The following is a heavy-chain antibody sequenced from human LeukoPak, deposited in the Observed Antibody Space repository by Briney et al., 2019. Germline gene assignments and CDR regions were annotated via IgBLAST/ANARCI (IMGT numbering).Heavy chain of an antibody. J-gene: IGHJ5*02. CDR3: TTYSGSYTFVPGWFDP. Sequence: PGGSLRLSCTASGFTFGDYAMSWFRQAPGKGLEWVGFIRSKAYGGTTEYAASVKGRFTISRDDSKSIAYLQMNSLKTEDTAVYYCTTYSGSYTFVPGWFDPWGQGTLVTVSS. CDR1: GFTFGDYA. D-gene: IGHD1-26*01. CDR2: IRSKAYGGTT. V-gene: IGHV3-49*03.